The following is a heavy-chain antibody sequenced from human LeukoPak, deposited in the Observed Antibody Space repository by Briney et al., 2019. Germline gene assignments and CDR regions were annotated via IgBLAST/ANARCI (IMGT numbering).Heavy chain of an antibody. V-gene: IGHV3-11*01. CDR1: GFTFTDYY. Sequence: TGGSLRLSCATSGFTFTDYYMSWIRQAPGKGLEWASYVSVSGTTMYYADSVKGRFTLSRDNAKNSLYLQMNSLRAEDTAVYYCARVGRLQYGDYVAFDYWGQGTLVTVSS. J-gene: IGHJ4*02. D-gene: IGHD4-17*01. CDR3: ARVGRLQYGDYVAFDY. CDR2: VSVSGTTM.